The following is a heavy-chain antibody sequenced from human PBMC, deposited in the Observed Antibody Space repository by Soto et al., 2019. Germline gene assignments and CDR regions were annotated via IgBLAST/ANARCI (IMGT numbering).Heavy chain of an antibody. V-gene: IGHV1-69*06. Sequence: QVQLVQSGAEVKKPGSSVKVSCRASGGTFSNYAISWVRQAPGQGLEWMGNIIPVFGTTNFARKFLGRVTITADKSTGTAYMELRSLSSEDTAVYYCARDYYDGRGYYSWYFALWGRGTLVTVSS. D-gene: IGHD3-22*01. CDR1: GGTFSNYA. CDR3: ARDYYDGRGYYSWYFAL. CDR2: IIPVFGTT. J-gene: IGHJ2*01.